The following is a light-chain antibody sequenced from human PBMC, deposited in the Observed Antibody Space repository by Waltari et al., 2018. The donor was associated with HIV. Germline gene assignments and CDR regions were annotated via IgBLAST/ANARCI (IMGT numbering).Light chain of an antibody. V-gene: IGLV4-69*01. CDR3: QTWGTGIWV. J-gene: IGLJ3*02. CDR2: INRDGSH. CDR1: SGHSNYA. Sequence: QLVVTQSPSASASLGASVKLTCTLSSGHSNYAIAWPQQQPEKGPRYLMKINRDGSHDKGDGIPDRFSGSSSGAERYLSISSLQSEDEADYYCQTWGTGIWVFGGGTKLTVL.